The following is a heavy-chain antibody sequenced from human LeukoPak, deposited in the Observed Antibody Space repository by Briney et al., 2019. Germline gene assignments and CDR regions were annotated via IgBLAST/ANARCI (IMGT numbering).Heavy chain of an antibody. D-gene: IGHD4-23*01. CDR1: VFTLSNAW. CDR3: TAVDYDY. V-gene: IGHV3-15*01. CDR2: IKSNTDGGTT. J-gene: IGHJ4*01. Sequence: GGSLRLSCAASVFTLSNAWLTWVRQVPGKGLEWVGRIKSNTDGGTTDYAAPVKGRFTISRDNSENKVYLQMNSLKTEDTAVYYCTAVDYDYWGQGSLVTVSS.